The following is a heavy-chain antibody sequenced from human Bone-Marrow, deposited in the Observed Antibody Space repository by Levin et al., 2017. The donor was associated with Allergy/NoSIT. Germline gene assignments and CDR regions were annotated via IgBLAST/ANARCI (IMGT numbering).Heavy chain of an antibody. Sequence: GESLKISCAASGFTFSSYAMHWVRQAPGKGLEWVAVISYDGSNKYYADSVKGRFTISRDNSKNTLYLQMNSLRAEDTAVYYCARDRGHPGFQYDILTGYNSLAYWGQGTLVTVSS. CDR3: ARDRGHPGFQYDILTGYNSLAY. CDR1: GFTFSSYA. D-gene: IGHD3-9*01. V-gene: IGHV3-30-3*01. J-gene: IGHJ4*02. CDR2: ISYDGSNK.